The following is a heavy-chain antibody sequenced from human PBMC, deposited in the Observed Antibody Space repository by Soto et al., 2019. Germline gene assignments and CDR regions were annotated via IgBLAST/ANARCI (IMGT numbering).Heavy chain of an antibody. CDR2: IYYSGST. CDR3: ARGGTMIRHFDY. Sequence: PSETLSLTCTVSGGSNSRGDYYWSWFRQPPGKGLEWIGYIYYSGSTYYNPSLKSRVTISVDTSKNQFSLKLSSVTAADTAVYYCARGGTMIRHFDYWGQGTLVTVSS. CDR1: GGSNSRGDYY. J-gene: IGHJ4*02. D-gene: IGHD3-22*01. V-gene: IGHV4-30-4*01.